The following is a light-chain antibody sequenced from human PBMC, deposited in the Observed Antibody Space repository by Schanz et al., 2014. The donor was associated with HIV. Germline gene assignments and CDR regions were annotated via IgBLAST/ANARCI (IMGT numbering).Light chain of an antibody. V-gene: IGKV3-20*01. J-gene: IGKJ1*01. CDR1: QGVSSY. Sequence: EIVLTQSPATLSLSPGERATLSCRASQGVSSYLAWYQQKPGQAPRLLIYGASSRATGIPDRFSGSGSGTDFTLTISRLEPEDFAVYYCQQYGSSPRTFGQGTKVEIK. CDR2: GAS. CDR3: QQYGSSPRT.